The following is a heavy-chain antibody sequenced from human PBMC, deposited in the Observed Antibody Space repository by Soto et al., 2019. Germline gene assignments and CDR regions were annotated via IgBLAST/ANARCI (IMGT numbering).Heavy chain of an antibody. D-gene: IGHD2-8*01. V-gene: IGHV1-3*01. J-gene: IGHJ4*02. Sequence: QVQLVQSGAEVKKPGASVKVSCKASGYTFTSYAMHWVRQAPGQRLEWMGWINAGNGNTKYSQKFQGRVTITRDTSASTAYMELSSLRSEDTAVYYWARQFYCTNGVCYKPFDYWGQGTLVTVSS. CDR2: INAGNGNT. CDR1: GYTFTSYA. CDR3: ARQFYCTNGVCYKPFDY.